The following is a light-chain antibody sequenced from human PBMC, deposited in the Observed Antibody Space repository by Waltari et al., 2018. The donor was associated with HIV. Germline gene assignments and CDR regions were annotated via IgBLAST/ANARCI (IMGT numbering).Light chain of an antibody. V-gene: IGKV1-13*02. CDR1: QGIAHA. CDR2: DAS. J-gene: IGKJ4*01. Sequence: AIQLTQSPSSLSASVGDRVTLTCRASQGIAHALAWYQQKPGKPPKVLIFDASNLEGGVSSRCSGSGSGTEFTLTINSLQPEDFATYFCQQFNSYPNTFGGGTKVEIK. CDR3: QQFNSYPNT.